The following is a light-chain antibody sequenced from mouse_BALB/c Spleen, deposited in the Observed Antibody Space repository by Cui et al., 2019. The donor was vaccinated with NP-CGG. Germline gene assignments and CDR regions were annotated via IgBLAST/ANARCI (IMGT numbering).Light chain of an antibody. CDR1: TGAVLTSNY. J-gene: IGLJ1*01. CDR2: GIN. Sequence: QAVVTQESALTTSPGETVTLTCRSSTGAVLTSNYANWVQEKPDHLFTGLIGGINNRAPGVPARFSGSLIGDKAALTITGAQTEDEAIYFCALWYSNHWVFGGGTKLTVL. CDR3: ALWYSNHWV. V-gene: IGLV1*01.